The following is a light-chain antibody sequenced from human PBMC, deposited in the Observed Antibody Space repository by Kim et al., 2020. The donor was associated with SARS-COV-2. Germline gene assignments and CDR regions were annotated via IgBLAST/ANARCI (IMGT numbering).Light chain of an antibody. J-gene: IGKJ1*01. CDR3: QQYHNFRWT. V-gene: IGKV3-20*01. CDR2: GAS. Sequence: PGERATLSCRASQSVDSAHLGWYQQKPGQAPRLLFSGASSRSTCTPDRFSGSGSGTDFTLTISRLEPEDFAVYYCQQYHNFRWTFGQGTKV. CDR1: QSVDSAH.